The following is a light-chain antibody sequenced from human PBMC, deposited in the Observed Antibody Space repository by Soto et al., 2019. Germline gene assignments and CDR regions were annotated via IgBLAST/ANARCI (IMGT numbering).Light chain of an antibody. CDR1: QGISSY. J-gene: IGKJ1*01. V-gene: IGKV1-9*01. Sequence: IQLTQSPSSLPASVGDRVTITCRASQGISSYLAWYQQKPGKAPKLLIYAASTLQSGVPSRLSGSGSGTDFTLTISSLQPEDSATYYCQQLNTPPTFGQGTKVDIK. CDR2: AAS. CDR3: QQLNTPPT.